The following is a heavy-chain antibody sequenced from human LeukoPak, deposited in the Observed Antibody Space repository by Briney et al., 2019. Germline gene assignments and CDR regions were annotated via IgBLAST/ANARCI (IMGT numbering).Heavy chain of an antibody. V-gene: IGHV1-69*05. CDR1: GYTFTGYY. CDR3: ARGDSSWHDY. CDR2: IIPIFGTA. Sequence: SVKVTCKASGYTFTGYYMHWVRQAPGQGLEWMGGIIPIFGTANYAQKFQGRVTITTDESTSTAYMELSSLRSEDTAVYYCARGDSSWHDYWGQGTLVTVSS. D-gene: IGHD6-13*01. J-gene: IGHJ4*02.